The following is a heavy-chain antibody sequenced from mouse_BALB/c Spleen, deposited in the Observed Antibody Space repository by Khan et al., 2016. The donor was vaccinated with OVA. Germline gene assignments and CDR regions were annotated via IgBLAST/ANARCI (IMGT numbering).Heavy chain of an antibody. CDR3: ARRGLRWDFDY. CDR1: GYTFINYW. V-gene: IGHV1-7*01. CDR2: INPSTGYT. J-gene: IGHJ2*01. Sequence: VQLQQSGAELAKPGASVKMSCKASGYTFINYWILWIKQRPGQGLEWIGYINPSTGYTEYNQNFKDKATLTADKSSSPAYMQLSSLTSEDSTVYYCARRGLRWDFDYWGQGTTLTGSS. D-gene: IGHD1-1*01.